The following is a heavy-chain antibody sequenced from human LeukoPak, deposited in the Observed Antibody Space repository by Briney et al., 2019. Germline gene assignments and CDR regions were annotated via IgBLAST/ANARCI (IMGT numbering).Heavy chain of an antibody. CDR2: ISSSSSYI. D-gene: IGHD3-22*01. CDR1: GFTFSSYS. CDR3: AKDPAAYYYDSSGHLFDY. Sequence: PGGSLRLSCAASGFTFSSYSMNWVRQAPGKGLEWVSSISSSSSYIYYADSVKGRFTISRDNSKNTLYLQMNSLRAEDTAVYYCAKDPAAYYYDSSGHLFDYWGQGTLVTVSS. V-gene: IGHV3-21*04. J-gene: IGHJ4*02.